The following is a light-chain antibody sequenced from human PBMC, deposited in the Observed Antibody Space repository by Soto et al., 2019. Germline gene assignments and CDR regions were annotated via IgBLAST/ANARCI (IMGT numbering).Light chain of an antibody. Sequence: QSALTQPPSASGSPGQSVAISCTGTSSDVGGNNFVSWYQQHPGKAPKLMVYEVTKRPSGVPDRFSGSKSCNTASLTVSGLQAEDEADYYCSSYEGSNNVIFGGGTQLTVL. J-gene: IGLJ2*01. CDR2: EVT. V-gene: IGLV2-8*01. CDR1: SSDVGGNNF. CDR3: SSYEGSNNVI.